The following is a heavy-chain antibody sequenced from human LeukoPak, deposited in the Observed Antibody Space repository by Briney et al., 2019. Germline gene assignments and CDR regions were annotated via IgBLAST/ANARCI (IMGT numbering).Heavy chain of an antibody. CDR3: AKLPLQDYRGNLFDP. D-gene: IGHD4-11*01. CDR1: GFTFSSYA. J-gene: IGHJ5*02. CDR2: ISGSGGST. V-gene: IGHV3-23*01. Sequence: PGGSLRLSCAASGFTFSSYAMSWVSHAPGKGLEWVSAISGSGGSTYYADSVKGRLTISRNNSKNTLYLQMNSLRAEDTAVYYCAKLPLQDYRGNLFDPWVQGTLVTVSS.